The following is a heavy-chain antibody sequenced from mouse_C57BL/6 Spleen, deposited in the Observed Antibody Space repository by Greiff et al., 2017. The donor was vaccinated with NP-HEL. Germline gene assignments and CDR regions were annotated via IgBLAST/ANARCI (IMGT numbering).Heavy chain of an antibody. CDR2: IYPGDGDT. V-gene: IGHV1-82*01. D-gene: IGHD2-4*01. J-gene: IGHJ3*01. Sequence: VQRVESGPELVKPGASVKISCKASGYAFSSSWMNWVKQRPGKGLEWIGRIYPGDGDTKYNGKFKGKATLTADKSSSTAYMQLSSLTSEDSAVYFCARRGYDYDESWFAYWGQGTLVTVSA. CDR3: ARRGYDYDESWFAY. CDR1: GYAFSSSW.